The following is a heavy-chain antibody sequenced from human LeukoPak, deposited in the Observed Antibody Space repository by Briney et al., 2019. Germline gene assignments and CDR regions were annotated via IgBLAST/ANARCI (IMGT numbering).Heavy chain of an antibody. CDR2: INHSGST. CDR3: ARGPGTIFGVVIMRYYYYGMDV. D-gene: IGHD3-3*01. J-gene: IGHJ6*02. Sequence: SETLSLTCAVYGGSFSGYYWSWIRQPPGKGLEWIGEINHSGSTNYNPSLKSRVTISVDTSKNQFSLKLSSVTAADTAVYYCARGPGTIFGVVIMRYYYYGMDVWGQGTTVTVSS. V-gene: IGHV4-34*01. CDR1: GGSFSGYY.